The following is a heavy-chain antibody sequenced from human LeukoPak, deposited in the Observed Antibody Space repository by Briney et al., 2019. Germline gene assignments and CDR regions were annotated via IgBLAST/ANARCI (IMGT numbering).Heavy chain of an antibody. CDR2: IFYSGST. Sequence: PSETLSLTCTVSGGSISNYYWNWIRKPPGKGLEWIGNIFYSGSTNYNPSLKSRVTISVDTSKNQFSLKLSSVTAADTAVYYCARSHMSTMFDPWGQGTLVTVSS. J-gene: IGHJ5*02. CDR3: ARSHMSTMFDP. CDR1: GGSISNYY. D-gene: IGHD1-1*01. V-gene: IGHV4-59*01.